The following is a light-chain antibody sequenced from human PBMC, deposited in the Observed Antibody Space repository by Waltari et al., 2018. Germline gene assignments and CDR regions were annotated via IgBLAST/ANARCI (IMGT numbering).Light chain of an antibody. CDR2: GSS. CDR1: GSNIGAGHA. V-gene: IGLV1-40*01. Sequence: QSVLTQPPSVSGAPGQRVTISCPGSGSNIGAGHAVHWYQQVPRAAPKLLIYGSSRRPLGFPDRFFGSTSGTSASLAITGLQAEDEAVYYCQSYDTTLSVVFGGGTKLTVL. CDR3: QSYDTTLSVV. J-gene: IGLJ3*02.